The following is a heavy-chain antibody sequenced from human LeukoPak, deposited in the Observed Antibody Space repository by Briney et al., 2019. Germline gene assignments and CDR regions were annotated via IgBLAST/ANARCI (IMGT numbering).Heavy chain of an antibody. V-gene: IGHV1-46*04. Sequence: ASVKVSCKASGYTFTRYYTHWVRQAPGQGLEWMGIINPSGGTTSYAQKLQGRVTMTTDTPTSTAYMELRSLRSDDTAVYYCARDEQWLVPISRPFYGMDVWGQGTTVTVSS. J-gene: IGHJ6*02. CDR3: ARDEQWLVPISRPFYGMDV. D-gene: IGHD6-19*01. CDR2: INPSGGTT. CDR1: GYTFTRYY.